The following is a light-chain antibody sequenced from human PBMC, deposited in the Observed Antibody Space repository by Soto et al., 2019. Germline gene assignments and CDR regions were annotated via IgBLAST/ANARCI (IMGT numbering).Light chain of an antibody. Sequence: EIAVSQSPATLSVSPGGRARLSCRASRSVSSNLAWYQQKPGQAPRLLIYDASTRASGIPARFSGSGSGTDFTLTISSLQSEDFAVYYCQQYNIWPRTFGQGTKVDIK. V-gene: IGKV3-15*01. CDR2: DAS. CDR3: QQYNIWPRT. J-gene: IGKJ1*01. CDR1: RSVSSN.